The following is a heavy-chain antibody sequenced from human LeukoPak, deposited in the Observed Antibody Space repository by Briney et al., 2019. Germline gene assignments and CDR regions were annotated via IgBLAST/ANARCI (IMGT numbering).Heavy chain of an antibody. J-gene: IGHJ6*03. CDR1: GFTFSSYG. CDR2: ISGSGGST. Sequence: GGTLKLSCAASGFTFSSYGMSWVRQAPGKGLEWVSTISGSGGSTYYADSVKGRFTISRDNSKNTLYLQMNSLRPEDTAVYYCAKESYYYLDVWGKGTTVTISS. V-gene: IGHV3-23*01. CDR3: AKESYYYLDV.